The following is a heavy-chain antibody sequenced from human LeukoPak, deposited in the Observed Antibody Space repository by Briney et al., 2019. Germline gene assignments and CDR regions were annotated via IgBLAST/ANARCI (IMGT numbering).Heavy chain of an antibody. CDR2: IYTSGST. CDR3: ARDAYYYDTSGYYLLDF. D-gene: IGHD3-22*01. Sequence: SETLSLTCTVSGGSMSSYYWTWIRQLAGKGLEWIGRIYTSGSTYYNPSLNSRVTMSVDTSKNQFSLKLTSVTAADTAVYYCARDAYYYDTSGYYLLDFWGQGTLVTVSS. CDR1: GGSMSSYY. V-gene: IGHV4-4*07. J-gene: IGHJ4*02.